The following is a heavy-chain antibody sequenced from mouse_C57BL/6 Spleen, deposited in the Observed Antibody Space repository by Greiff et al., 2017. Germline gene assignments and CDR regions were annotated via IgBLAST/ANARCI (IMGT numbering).Heavy chain of an antibody. D-gene: IGHD1-1*01. CDR2: IWSDGST. Sequence: QVQLQQSGPGLVAPSRSLSITCTVSGFSLTSYGVHWVRQPPGKGLEWLVVIWSDGSTTYNSALKSRLSISKDNSKSQVSLKMNSLQTDDTAMYYCARQYYGSSPGAMDYWGQGTSVTVSS. V-gene: IGHV2-6-1*01. CDR3: ARQYYGSSPGAMDY. CDR1: GFSLTSYG. J-gene: IGHJ4*01.